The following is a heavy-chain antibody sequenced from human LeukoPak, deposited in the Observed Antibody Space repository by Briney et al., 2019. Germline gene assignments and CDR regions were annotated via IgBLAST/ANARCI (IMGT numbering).Heavy chain of an antibody. CDR3: ARDPIMGN. CDR2: ISSSSTI. Sequence: PGGSLRLSCAASGFTFSSYSMNWVRQAPGKGLEWVSYISSSSTIYYADSVKGRFTISRDNAKNSLYLQMNSLRDEDTAVYYCARDPIMGNWGQGTLVTVSS. J-gene: IGHJ4*02. V-gene: IGHV3-48*02. D-gene: IGHD3-16*01. CDR1: GFTFSSYS.